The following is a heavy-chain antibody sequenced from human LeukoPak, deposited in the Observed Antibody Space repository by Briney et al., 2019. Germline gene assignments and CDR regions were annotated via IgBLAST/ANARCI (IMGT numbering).Heavy chain of an antibody. J-gene: IGHJ4*02. Sequence: SETLPLTCTVSGGSISSTYDHWDWIRQPPGEGLEWMGSIRYSGTTYYNPSLKGRVTIFVDTSNNKFSLRLSSVTAADTAVYYCARRLHYFDYWGQGSLVTVSS. CDR3: ARRLHYFDY. V-gene: IGHV4-39*01. CDR1: GGSISSTYDH. D-gene: IGHD2-21*02. CDR2: IRYSGTT.